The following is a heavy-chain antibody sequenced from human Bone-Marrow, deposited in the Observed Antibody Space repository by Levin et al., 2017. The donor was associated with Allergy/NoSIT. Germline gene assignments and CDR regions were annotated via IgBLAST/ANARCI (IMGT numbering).Heavy chain of an antibody. J-gene: IGHJ3*01. CDR3: SREGAFDV. CDR1: GFTFIDYY. V-gene: IGHV3-11*01. CDR2: ISSGSGATI. Sequence: PGGSLRLSCAASGFTFIDYYMMWIRQAPGKGLEWVSYISSGSGATIYYADSVKGRFTISRDNAKNSLYLQMNSLRAEDTAVYYCSREGAFDVWGQGTMVTVSS.